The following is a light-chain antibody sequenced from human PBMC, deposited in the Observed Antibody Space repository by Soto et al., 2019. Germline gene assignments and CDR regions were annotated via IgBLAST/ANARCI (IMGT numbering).Light chain of an antibody. J-gene: IGLJ1*01. V-gene: IGLV2-8*01. CDR2: DVT. CDR1: SSDIGGYNS. CDR3: SSYTDRKHLV. Sequence: QSALTQSPSASGSPGQSVTISCTGTSSDIGGYNSVSWYQQHPGKAPKVMIYDVTKRPSGVPDRFSGSKSGNTASLTVSALQAEDEADYYCSSYTDRKHLVFGTGTKAHRP.